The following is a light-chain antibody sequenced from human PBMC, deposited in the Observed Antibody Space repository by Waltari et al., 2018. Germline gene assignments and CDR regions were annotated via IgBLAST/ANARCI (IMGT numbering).Light chain of an antibody. CDR2: GVT. J-gene: IGLJ1*01. Sequence: QSALTQFASVSGSPGQSITISCTGTSTDVGGYNLVSWYQQHPGRAPKLIIYGVTKRPSGVSNRFSGSKSGNTASLTISGLQAEDEADYYCCSFAGSISVFTVFGTGTTVTVL. CDR3: CSFAGSISVFTV. V-gene: IGLV2-23*02. CDR1: STDVGGYNL.